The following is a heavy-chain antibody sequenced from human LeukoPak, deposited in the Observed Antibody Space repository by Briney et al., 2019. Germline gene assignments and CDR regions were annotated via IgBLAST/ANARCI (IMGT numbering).Heavy chain of an antibody. CDR2: INYSGSA. CDR1: GSSLSSYY. Sequence: SETLSLTCTVSGSSLSSYYFSWIRQSPGKGLEWIAYINYSGSASYNPSLKSRVTMSVDTSKQFSLSLSSVTAADTAVYYCARHNYDDYVFDIWGQGTKVTVSS. CDR3: ARHNYDDYVFDI. J-gene: IGHJ3*02. V-gene: IGHV4-59*08. D-gene: IGHD4-17*01.